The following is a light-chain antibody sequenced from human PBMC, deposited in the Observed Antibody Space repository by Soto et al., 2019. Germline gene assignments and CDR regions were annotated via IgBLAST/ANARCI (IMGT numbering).Light chain of an antibody. Sequence: DIVFTQSPPTLSFYPLEIATLSCGASQSVSSSRLARYQQKPGQAPRLLIYNASNRATGIPDRFSGSGSGTDFTLTISSLEPEDFAVYYCQQRSNWPPITFGQGTRLEIK. CDR3: QQRSNWPPIT. V-gene: IGKV3D-20*02. CDR2: NAS. CDR1: QSVSSSR. J-gene: IGKJ5*01.